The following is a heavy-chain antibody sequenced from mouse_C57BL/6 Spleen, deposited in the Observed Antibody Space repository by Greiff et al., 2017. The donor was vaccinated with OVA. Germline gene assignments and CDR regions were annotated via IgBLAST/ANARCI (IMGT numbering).Heavy chain of an antibody. D-gene: IGHD2-10*02. CDR3: ASWYGNALSY. Sequence: EVQLQQSGAELVKPGASVKLSCTASGFNIKDYYMHWVKQRTEQGLEWIGRIDPEDGDTKYAPKFQGKATITADTSSNTAYLQLSSLTSEDTAVYYCASWYGNALSYWGQGTLVTVSA. CDR2: IDPEDGDT. V-gene: IGHV14-2*01. CDR1: GFNIKDYY. J-gene: IGHJ3*01.